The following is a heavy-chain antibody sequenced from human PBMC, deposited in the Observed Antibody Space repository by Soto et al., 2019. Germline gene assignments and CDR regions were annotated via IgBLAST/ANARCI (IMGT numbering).Heavy chain of an antibody. Sequence: QVQLQQWGAGLLKPSETLSLTCAVYGGSFSGYYWSWIRQPPGKGLEWIGEINHSGSTNYNPSLKGRVTISVDTSKNQFSLKLSSVTAADTAVYYCARGGGLRSPEYSGYGIDYWGQGTLVTVSS. CDR2: INHSGST. D-gene: IGHD5-12*01. J-gene: IGHJ4*02. CDR3: ARGGGLRSPEYSGYGIDY. CDR1: GGSFSGYY. V-gene: IGHV4-34*01.